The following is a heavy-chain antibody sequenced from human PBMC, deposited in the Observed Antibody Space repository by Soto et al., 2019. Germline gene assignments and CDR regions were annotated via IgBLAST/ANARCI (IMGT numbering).Heavy chain of an antibody. CDR1: GGSISVYY. Sequence: SETLSLTCTISGGSISVYYWSWIRQSPRQGLEWIGYVYDNGRPYYSPSLKSRVTISADTSKNQISLKLTSATAADTAVYYCARGVGSSPPRYWGRGTLVTVSS. CDR2: VYDNGRP. CDR3: ARGVGSSPPRY. V-gene: IGHV4-59*01. D-gene: IGHD3-9*01. J-gene: IGHJ4*02.